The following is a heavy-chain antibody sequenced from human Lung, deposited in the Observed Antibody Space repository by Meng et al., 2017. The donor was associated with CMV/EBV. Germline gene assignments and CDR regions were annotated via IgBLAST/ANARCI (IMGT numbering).Heavy chain of an antibody. CDR1: GFSFSGAS. CDR2: IKDKNEGATT. J-gene: IGHJ2*01. V-gene: IGHV3-15*01. CDR3: TTFADFDL. Sequence: HSCAASGFSFSGASMNWVRQSPGKGMEWVAHIKDKNEGATTDYAASVKGRFTISRDDSKSTLYLHMNSLKIEDAAIYYCTTFADFDLWGRGTLVTVSS.